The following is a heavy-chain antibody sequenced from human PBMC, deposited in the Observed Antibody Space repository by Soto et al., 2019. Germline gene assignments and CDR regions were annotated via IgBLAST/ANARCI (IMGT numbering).Heavy chain of an antibody. CDR3: ARVAVAGTRVDY. CDR2: IYYSGST. D-gene: IGHD6-19*01. Sequence: PSETLSLTCTVSGGSISSYYWSWIRQPPGKGLEWIGYIYYSGSTNYNPSLKSRVTISVDTSKNQFSLKLSSVTAADTAVYYCARVAVAGTRVDYWGQGNLVTFSS. V-gene: IGHV4-59*12. CDR1: GGSISSYY. J-gene: IGHJ4*02.